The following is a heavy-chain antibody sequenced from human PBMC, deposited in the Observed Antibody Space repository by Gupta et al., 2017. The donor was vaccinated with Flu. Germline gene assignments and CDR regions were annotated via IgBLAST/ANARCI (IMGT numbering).Heavy chain of an antibody. J-gene: IGHJ3*02. CDR3: VTPRRTFGTYAFDI. CDR2: ISDSGRTI. V-gene: IGHV3-23*01. CDR1: GFSFSDYV. Sequence: GFSFSDYVMNWVRQAPGKGLEWVAAISDSGRTIEYADSVKGRFTVSRNNSKTTVYLQMNSLRAEDTALYYCVTPRRTFGTYAFDIWGQGTMVTVSS. D-gene: IGHD3-10*01.